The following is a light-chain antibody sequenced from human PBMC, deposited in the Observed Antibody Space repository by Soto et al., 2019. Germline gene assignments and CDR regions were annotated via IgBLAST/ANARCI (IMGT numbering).Light chain of an antibody. CDR1: QSISSY. Sequence: DIQMTPSPSSLSASVVDRVTITCRASQSISSYLNWYQQKPGKAPKLLIYAASSLQSGVPSRFSGSGSGTDFTLTISSLQPEDFATYYCQQSYSTPRTFGQGTRLEIK. CDR2: AAS. J-gene: IGKJ5*01. V-gene: IGKV1-39*01. CDR3: QQSYSTPRT.